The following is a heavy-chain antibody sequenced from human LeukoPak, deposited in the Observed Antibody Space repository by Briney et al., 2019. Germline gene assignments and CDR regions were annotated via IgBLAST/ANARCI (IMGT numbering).Heavy chain of an antibody. J-gene: IGHJ6*02. CDR1: GFTFSTYA. D-gene: IGHD6-19*01. CDR3: ARDRQQWLTYGMDV. CDR2: ISSNGGST. Sequence: GGSLRLSCAASGFTFSTYAVHWVRQAPGRGLEYVSSISSNGGSTYYGDSVKGRFTISRDNSKSTLYLQMGSLRTEGMAVYYCARDRQQWLTYGMDVWGQGTTVTVS. V-gene: IGHV3-64*02.